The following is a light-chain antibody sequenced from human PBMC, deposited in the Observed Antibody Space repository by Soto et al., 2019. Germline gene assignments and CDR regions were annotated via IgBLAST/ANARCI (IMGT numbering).Light chain of an antibody. J-gene: IGKJ1*01. CDR2: GAS. CDR1: QSVSNDF. V-gene: IGKV3D-15*01. Sequence: EIVLTQSPGILSLSPGERATLSCRASQSVSNDFLAWYQQKPGQAPRLLIYGASTRATDVPDRFSGSGSGADFTLTITSLQSEDFGVYHCQQYHNWWTFGQGTKV. CDR3: QQYHNWWT.